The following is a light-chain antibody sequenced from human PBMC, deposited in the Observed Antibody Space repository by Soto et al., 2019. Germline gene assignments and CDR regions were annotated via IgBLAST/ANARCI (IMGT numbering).Light chain of an antibody. CDR1: SSDVGSSNG. CDR2: DVS. V-gene: IGLV2-18*02. J-gene: IGLJ1*01. Sequence: QCALTQPPSVSGSPGQSVAISCTGTSSDVGSSNGVSWYQQPPGTAPKLMIYDVSSRPSGVPDRFSGSKSGNTASLTISGLQAEDEADYYCSSYTTSSTYVFGTGTRVTVL. CDR3: SSYTTSSTYV.